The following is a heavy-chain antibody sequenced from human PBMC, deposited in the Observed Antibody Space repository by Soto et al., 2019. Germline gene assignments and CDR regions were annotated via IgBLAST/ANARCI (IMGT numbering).Heavy chain of an antibody. CDR1: GFTFSNYI. D-gene: IGHD3-10*01. J-gene: IGHJ4*02. Sequence: PGGSLRLSCAASGFTFSNYIMHWVRQAPGKGLEWVAIILHDGNNKYYADSVKGRFTISRDNSKNTLYLQMNSLRTEDTAIYYCARDDEGGSYCDLGYWGQGTLVTGLL. CDR3: ARDDEGGSYCDLGY. V-gene: IGHV3-30-3*01. CDR2: ILHDGNNK.